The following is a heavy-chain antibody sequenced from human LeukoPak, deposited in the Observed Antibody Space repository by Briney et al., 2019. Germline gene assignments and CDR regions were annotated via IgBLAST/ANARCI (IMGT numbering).Heavy chain of an antibody. D-gene: IGHD6-13*01. CDR1: AFTFSSYW. V-gene: IGHV3-74*01. Sequence: GGSLRLSCATSAFTFSSYWMHWVRQAPGKGLVWVSRINSDGSSRSYADYVKGRFTIYRDDAKNTLYLQMSSLSVDDTAIYYCTRGSPGYSSSWLDFWGQGILVTVSS. CDR2: INSDGSSR. J-gene: IGHJ4*02. CDR3: TRGSPGYSSSWLDF.